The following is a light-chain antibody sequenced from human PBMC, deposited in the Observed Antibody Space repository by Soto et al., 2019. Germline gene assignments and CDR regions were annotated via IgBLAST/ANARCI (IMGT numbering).Light chain of an antibody. Sequence: QSALTQPPSVSGAPGQRVIISCSGSSSNLGAGYDVHWYRQLPGTAPKLLIYGNSNRPSGVPDRVSGFKSGTSASLAITGLQAEDEADYYCQSYDSRLRGVFGGGTKVTVL. CDR1: SSNLGAGYD. J-gene: IGLJ3*02. CDR2: GNS. V-gene: IGLV1-40*01. CDR3: QSYDSRLRGV.